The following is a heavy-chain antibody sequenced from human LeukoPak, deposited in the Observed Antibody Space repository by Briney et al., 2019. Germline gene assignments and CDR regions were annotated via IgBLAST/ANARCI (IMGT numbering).Heavy chain of an antibody. D-gene: IGHD1-26*01. CDR1: GFIFSTYS. Sequence: GGCLRLSCAASGFIFSTYSMTWVRQAPGKGLEWVSYISSSSSAIYYADSVRGRFTVSRDNAKNFLYLQMKSLRDEDTAVYYCVRRQGYVGSLLDNWGQGTLVTVSS. J-gene: IGHJ4*02. V-gene: IGHV3-48*02. CDR3: VRRQGYVGSLLDN. CDR2: ISSSSSAI.